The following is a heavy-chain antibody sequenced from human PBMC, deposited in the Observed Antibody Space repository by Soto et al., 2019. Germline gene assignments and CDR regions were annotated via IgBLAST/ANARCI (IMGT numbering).Heavy chain of an antibody. D-gene: IGHD6-25*01. Sequence: ASVKVSCKAYGYTFNTYYIHWVRQAPGQGLEWMGIINTSGGSTSYAQKFQGRVTMTSDTSTSTIYMELSSLRSQDTAVYYCATSSGYYDGFDYWGQGTLVTVSS. CDR3: ATSSGYYDGFDY. CDR2: INTSGGST. V-gene: IGHV1-46*02. CDR1: GYTFNTYY. J-gene: IGHJ4*02.